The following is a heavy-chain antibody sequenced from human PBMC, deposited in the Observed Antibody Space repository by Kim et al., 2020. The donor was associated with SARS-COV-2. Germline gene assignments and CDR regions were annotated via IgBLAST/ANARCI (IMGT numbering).Heavy chain of an antibody. J-gene: IGHJ4*02. D-gene: IGHD3-9*01. CDR2: ISAYNGNT. CDR3: AREPAYYDILTGPHFDY. Sequence: ASVKVSCKASGYTFTSYGISWVRQAPGQGLEWMGWISAYNGNTNYAQKLQGRVTMTTDTSTSTAYMELRSLRSDDTAVYYCAREPAYYDILTGPHFDYWGQGTLVTVSS. CDR1: GYTFTSYG. V-gene: IGHV1-18*04.